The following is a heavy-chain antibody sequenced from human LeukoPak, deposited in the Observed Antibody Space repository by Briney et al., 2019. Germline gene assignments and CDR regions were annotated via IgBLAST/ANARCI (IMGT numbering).Heavy chain of an antibody. CDR1: GFTFDDYA. CDR2: ISWNSGSI. CDR3: ARDRMDYEADY. D-gene: IGHD4-17*01. Sequence: GGSLRLSCAASGFTFDDYAMHWVRQAPGKGLEWVSGISWNSGSIGYADSVKGRFTISRDNAKNSLYLQMNSLRAEDTALYYCARDRMDYEADYWGQGTLVTVSS. V-gene: IGHV3-9*01. J-gene: IGHJ4*02.